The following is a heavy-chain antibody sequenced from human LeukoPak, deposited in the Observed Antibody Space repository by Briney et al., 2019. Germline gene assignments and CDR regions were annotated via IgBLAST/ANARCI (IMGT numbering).Heavy chain of an antibody. CDR3: AREGRAVVTPVRYYYYYMDV. CDR2: IYTSGST. J-gene: IGHJ6*03. Sequence: SETLSLTCTVSGGSISSGSYYWSWIRQPAGKGLEWIGRIYTSGSTNYNPSLKSRVTISVDTSKNQFSLKLSSVTAADTAVYYCAREGRAVVTPVRYYYYYMDVWGKGTTVTVSS. V-gene: IGHV4-61*02. CDR1: GGSISSGSYY. D-gene: IGHD4-23*01.